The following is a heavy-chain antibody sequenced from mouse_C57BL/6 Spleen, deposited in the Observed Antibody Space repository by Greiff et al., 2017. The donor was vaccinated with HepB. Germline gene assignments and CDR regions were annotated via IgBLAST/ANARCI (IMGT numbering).Heavy chain of an antibody. J-gene: IGHJ3*01. D-gene: IGHD2-3*01. CDR1: GYTFTSYG. CDR2: IYPRSGNT. CDR3: ARSRDGYPFAY. V-gene: IGHV1-81*01. Sequence: QVQLKQSGAELARPGASVKLSCKASGYTFTSYGISWVKQRTGQGLEWIGEIYPRSGNTYYNEKFKGKATLTADKSSSTAYMALRSLTSEDSAVYFCARSRDGYPFAYWGQGTLVTVSA.